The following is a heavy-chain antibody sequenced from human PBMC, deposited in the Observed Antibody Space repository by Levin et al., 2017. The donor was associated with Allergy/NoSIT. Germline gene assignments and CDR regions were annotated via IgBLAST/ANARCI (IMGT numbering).Heavy chain of an antibody. Sequence: GESLKISCAASGFTFSSYAMSWVRQAPGKGLEWVSAISGSGGSTYYADSVKGRFTISRDNSKNTLYLQMNSLRAEDTAVYYCAKTKSNPPDWGQGTLVTVSS. CDR1: GFTFSSYA. CDR3: AKTKSNPPD. V-gene: IGHV3-23*01. J-gene: IGHJ4*02. D-gene: IGHD1-14*01. CDR2: ISGSGGST.